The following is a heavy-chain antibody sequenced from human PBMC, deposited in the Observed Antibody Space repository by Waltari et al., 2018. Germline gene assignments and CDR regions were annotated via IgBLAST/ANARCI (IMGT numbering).Heavy chain of an antibody. D-gene: IGHD6-13*01. V-gene: IGHV4-31*03. CDR2: IYYSGST. Sequence: QVQLQESGPGLVKPSQTLSLTCTVSGGSISSGGYYWSWIRQHPGKGLEWIGYIYYSGSTYYNPSLKSRVTISVDTSKNQFSRKLSSVTAADTAVYYCATRLNSSSPIDAFDIWGQGTMVTVSS. CDR3: ATRLNSSSPIDAFDI. CDR1: GGSISSGGYY. J-gene: IGHJ3*02.